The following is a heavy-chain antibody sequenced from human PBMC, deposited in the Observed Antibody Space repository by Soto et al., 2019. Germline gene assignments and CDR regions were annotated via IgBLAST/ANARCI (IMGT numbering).Heavy chain of an antibody. V-gene: IGHV4-59*01. Sequence: SETLSLTCTISGGSISGFYWAWIRQPPGKGLEWIGNIYYSGSANYDPSLRSRVTISLNTSKNQFSLNLNSVTAADTAIYYCARWTYCGGDCYWLDFWGQGTLVTVSS. D-gene: IGHD2-21*02. CDR2: IYYSGSA. CDR3: ARWTYCGGDCYWLDF. J-gene: IGHJ4*02. CDR1: GGSISGFY.